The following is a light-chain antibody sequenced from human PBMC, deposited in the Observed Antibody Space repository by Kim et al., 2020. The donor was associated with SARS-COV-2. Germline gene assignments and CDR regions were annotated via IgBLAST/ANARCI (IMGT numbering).Light chain of an antibody. CDR2: AAS. J-gene: IGKJ1*01. V-gene: IGKV1-39*01. CDR3: QQSYSSPWT. Sequence: DIQMTQSPSSLSASVGDRVTITCRATQSITSYLNWYQQKPGKAPKLLINAASTLQSGVPSRFSGSGSGTDFTLTISSLQAEDFATYYCQQSYSSPWTFGQGTKVDIK. CDR1: QSITSY.